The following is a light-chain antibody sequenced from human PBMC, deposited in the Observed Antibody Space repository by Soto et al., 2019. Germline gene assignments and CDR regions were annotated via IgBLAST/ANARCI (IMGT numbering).Light chain of an antibody. Sequence: TVFTQSTATLSLSPGARATLSCRASQGVSSYLAWYQQKPGQAPRLLIYDASNRATGIPARFSGSGPGTDFTLTISRLEPEDFAVYHCQKYGTSEIIFGQGTRLEIK. CDR2: DAS. V-gene: IGKV3D-11*01. J-gene: IGKJ5*01. CDR3: QKYGTSEII. CDR1: QGVSSY.